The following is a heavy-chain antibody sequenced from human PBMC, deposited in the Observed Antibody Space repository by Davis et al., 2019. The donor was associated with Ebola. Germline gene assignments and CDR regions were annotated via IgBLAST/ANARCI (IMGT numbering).Heavy chain of an antibody. V-gene: IGHV4-59*01. CDR1: GGSIRNYY. CDR2: IYSSGGT. CDR3: ARTDRVCSGGTCYSGNDFDY. D-gene: IGHD2-15*01. J-gene: IGHJ4*02. Sequence: MPSETLSLTCSVSGGSIRNYYWSWIRQSPGKGLEWIGYIYSSGGTEYNPSLKTRVMMSVDTSKNQFSLKLTSVTAADTAVYYCARTDRVCSGGTCYSGNDFDYWGQGTLVTVSS.